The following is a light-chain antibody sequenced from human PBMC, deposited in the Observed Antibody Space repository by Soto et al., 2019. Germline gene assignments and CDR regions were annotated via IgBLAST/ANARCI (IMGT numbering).Light chain of an antibody. CDR3: QAWDRSTAGV. Sequence: SYELTQPPSVSVSPGQTDNIACSGDKLGDKYVAWYHQKPGQSPVLVIYQDTKRPSGIPERFSGSNSGNTATLTISGTQAMDEADYYCQAWDRSTAGVFGTGTKLTVL. J-gene: IGLJ1*01. V-gene: IGLV3-1*01. CDR2: QDT. CDR1: KLGDKY.